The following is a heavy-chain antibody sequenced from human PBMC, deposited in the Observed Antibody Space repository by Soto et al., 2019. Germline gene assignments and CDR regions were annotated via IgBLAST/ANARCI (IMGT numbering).Heavy chain of an antibody. V-gene: IGHV3-23*01. D-gene: IGHD3-10*01. Sequence: GGSLRLSCAASGFTFSSYAMSWVRQAPGKGLEWVSAISGSGGSTYYADSVKGRFTISRDNSKNTLYLQMNSLRAEDTAVYYWAKEGGSYYGSGSYYNPGFDYWGQGTLVTVSS. J-gene: IGHJ4*02. CDR2: ISGSGGST. CDR1: GFTFSSYA. CDR3: AKEGGSYYGSGSYYNPGFDY.